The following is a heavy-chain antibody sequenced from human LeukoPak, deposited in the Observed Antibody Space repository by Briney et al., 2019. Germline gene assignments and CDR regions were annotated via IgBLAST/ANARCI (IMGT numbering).Heavy chain of an antibody. CDR1: GVSISSSNSY. V-gene: IGHV4-39*07. CDR3: ARETGYSYGSYWFDP. Sequence: PSETLSLTCTVSGVSISSSNSYWGWIRQPPGKGLEWIGSIYYSGNTYYNASLKSQVSISIDTSKNQFSLKLSSVTAADTAVYYCARETGYSYGSYWFDPWGQGTLVTVSS. CDR2: IYYSGNT. D-gene: IGHD5-18*01. J-gene: IGHJ5*02.